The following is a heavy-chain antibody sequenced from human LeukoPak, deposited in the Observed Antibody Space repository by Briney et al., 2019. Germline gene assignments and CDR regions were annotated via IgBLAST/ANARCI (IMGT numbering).Heavy chain of an antibody. CDR1: GFTFSSYS. J-gene: IGHJ4*02. CDR2: ISSSSSTI. V-gene: IGHV3-48*04. Sequence: GGSLRLSCAASGFTFSSYSMNWVRQAPGKGLEWVSYISSSSSTIYYADSVKGRFTVSRDNGKNSLFLQMNSLRAEDTAIHYCVRVKGGWLGEKTYDYLGQGTLVTVSP. CDR3: VRVKGGWLGEKTYDY. D-gene: IGHD5-24*01.